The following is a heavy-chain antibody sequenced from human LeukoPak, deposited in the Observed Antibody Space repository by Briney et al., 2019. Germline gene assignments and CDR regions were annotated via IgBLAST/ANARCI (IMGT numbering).Heavy chain of an antibody. V-gene: IGHV3-30*02. J-gene: IGHJ4*02. D-gene: IGHD6-19*01. Sequence: GGSLRLSCAASGFTFSSYGMHRVRQAPGKGLEWVAFIRYDGSNKYYADSVKGRFTISRDNSKNTVYLEMNSLRVEDTAVFFCAKDMGSGWYRANFDYWGQGTLVTVSS. CDR3: AKDMGSGWYRANFDY. CDR1: GFTFSSYG. CDR2: IRYDGSNK.